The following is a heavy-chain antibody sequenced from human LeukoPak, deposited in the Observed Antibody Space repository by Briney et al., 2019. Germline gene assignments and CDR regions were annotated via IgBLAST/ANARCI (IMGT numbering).Heavy chain of an antibody. CDR1: GFTFSSYW. J-gene: IGHJ4*02. D-gene: IGHD3-16*01. V-gene: IGHV3-48*01. CDR3: VRDQGGAVSY. CDR2: ISSLSGTI. Sequence: GGSLRLSCVASGFTFSSYWMTWVRQAPGKGLEWVSYISSLSGTINYADSVKGRFIISRDNAKNSMFLQMNSLRAEDTAVYYCVRDQGGAVSYWGQGTLVTVSS.